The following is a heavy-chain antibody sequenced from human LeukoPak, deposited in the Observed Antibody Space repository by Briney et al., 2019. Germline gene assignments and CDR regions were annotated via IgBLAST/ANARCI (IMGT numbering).Heavy chain of an antibody. CDR3: ARHSSDYYGPFDY. CDR2: IYTSGST. D-gene: IGHD6-19*01. J-gene: IGHJ4*02. Sequence: SSETLSLTCTVSGGSISSYYWSWIRHPAGKGLEWIGRIYTSGSTNYNPSLKSRVTMSVDTSKNQFSLKLSSVTAADTAVYFCARHSSDYYGPFDYWGQGTLVTVSS. V-gene: IGHV4-4*07. CDR1: GGSISSYY.